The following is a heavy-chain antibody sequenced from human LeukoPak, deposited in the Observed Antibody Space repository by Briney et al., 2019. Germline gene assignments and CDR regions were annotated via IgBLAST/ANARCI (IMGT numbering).Heavy chain of an antibody. Sequence: VASVKVSCKTSGYTFIGYYMHWVRQAPGQGLEWMGWINPNSGGTNYAQKFQGRVTMTRDTSISTAYMGLSRLRSDDTAVYYCARVSVGVLRYFDWSNAFDIWGQGTMVTVSS. V-gene: IGHV1-2*02. CDR2: INPNSGGT. CDR3: ARVSVGVLRYFDWSNAFDI. J-gene: IGHJ3*02. CDR1: GYTFIGYY. D-gene: IGHD3-9*01.